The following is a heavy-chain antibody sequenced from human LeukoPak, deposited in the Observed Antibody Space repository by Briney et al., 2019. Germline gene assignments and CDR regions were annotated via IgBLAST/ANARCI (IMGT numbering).Heavy chain of an antibody. V-gene: IGHV4-61*01. CDR1: GGSISSGYY. D-gene: IGHD5-18*01. J-gene: IGHJ4*02. CDR2: IYYSGST. CDR3: AGDLITWRDTAMVTFDY. Sequence: PSETLSLTCTVSGGSISSGYYWSWIRQPPGKGLEWIGYIYYSGSTNYNPSLKSRVTISVDTSKNQFSLKLSSVTAADTAVYYCAGDLITWRDTAMVTFDYWGQGTLVTVPS.